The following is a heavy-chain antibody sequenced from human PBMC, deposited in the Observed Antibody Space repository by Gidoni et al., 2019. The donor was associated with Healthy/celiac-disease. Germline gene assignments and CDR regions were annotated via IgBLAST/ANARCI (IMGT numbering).Heavy chain of an antibody. Sequence: QVQLQQWGAGLLKPSETLSLTCAVYGGSFSGSYWSWIRQPPGKGREWIGEINHSGSTNYNPSLKSRVTISVDTSKNQVSLKLSSVTAADTAVYYCASQWGAKIGPDDAFDIWGQGTMVTVSS. J-gene: IGHJ3*02. CDR1: GGSFSGSY. V-gene: IGHV4-34*01. CDR2: INHSGST. D-gene: IGHD1-26*01. CDR3: ASQWGAKIGPDDAFDI.